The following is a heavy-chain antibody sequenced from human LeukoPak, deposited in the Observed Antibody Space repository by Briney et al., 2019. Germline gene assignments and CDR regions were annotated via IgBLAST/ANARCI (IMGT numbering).Heavy chain of an antibody. Sequence: GASVKVSCKASGYTFTNYGFSWVRQAPGQGLEWMGWISTYSGNTNYAQQLQGRVTMISDTSTSTVYMELRSLRSDDTAVYYCARGYCRSTSCHEPPLYGMDVWGQGTTVTVS. D-gene: IGHD2-2*01. CDR2: ISTYSGNT. J-gene: IGHJ6*02. CDR1: GYTFTNYG. CDR3: ARGYCRSTSCHEPPLYGMDV. V-gene: IGHV1-18*04.